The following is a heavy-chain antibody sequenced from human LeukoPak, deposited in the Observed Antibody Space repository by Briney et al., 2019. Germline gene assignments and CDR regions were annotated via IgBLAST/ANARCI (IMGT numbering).Heavy chain of an antibody. CDR2: ITRDSIYT. CDR3: ARDPYNGYYGDDYYYYMDV. V-gene: IGHV3-21*01. D-gene: IGHD4-17*01. Sequence: PGGSLRLSCAASGFSFSNHNMNWVRQTPGKGLEWVSSITRDSIYTFYADSVRGRFTISRDNAKNLLSLQMNSLRAEDTAVYYCARDPYNGYYGDDYYYYMDVWGKGTTVTISS. J-gene: IGHJ6*03. CDR1: GFSFSNHN.